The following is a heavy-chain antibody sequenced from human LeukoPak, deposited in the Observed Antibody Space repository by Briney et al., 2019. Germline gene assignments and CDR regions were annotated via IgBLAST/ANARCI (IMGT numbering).Heavy chain of an antibody. J-gene: IGHJ4*02. V-gene: IGHV3-23*01. D-gene: IGHD3-9*01. CDR2: ISGSGGSA. CDR1: GFTFSSYA. CDR3: AKNPTNYDILTGYSN. Sequence: PGGSLRLSCAASGFTFSSYAMSWVRQAPGKGLEWVSAISGSGGSAYYADSVKGRFTISRDNSKNTLYLQMNSLRAEDMAVYYCAKNPTNYDILTGYSNWGQGTLVTVSS.